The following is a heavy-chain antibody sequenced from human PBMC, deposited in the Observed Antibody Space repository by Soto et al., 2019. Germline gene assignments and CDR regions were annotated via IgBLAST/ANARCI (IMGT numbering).Heavy chain of an antibody. V-gene: IGHV3-21*01. CDR3: ARYSGSDWCLDY. D-gene: IGHD1-26*01. J-gene: IGHJ4*02. CDR1: GFTFDDNA. CDR2: ISSSSSYI. Sequence: GGSLRLSCAVSGFTFDDNAMNWVRQAPGKGLEWVSSISSSSSYIYYADSVKGRFTISRDNAKNSLYLQMNSLRAEDTAVYYCARYSGSDWCLDYWGQGTLVTVSS.